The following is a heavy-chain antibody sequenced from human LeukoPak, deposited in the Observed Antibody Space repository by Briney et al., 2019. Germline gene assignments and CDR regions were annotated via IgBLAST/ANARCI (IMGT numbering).Heavy chain of an antibody. CDR3: ARDQLLWFGEFTKLDY. J-gene: IGHJ4*02. D-gene: IGHD3-10*01. CDR1: GFTFSSYA. CDR2: ISYDGSNK. V-gene: IGHV3-30-3*01. Sequence: GGSLRLSCAASGFTFSSYAMHWVRQAPGKGLEWVAVISYDGSNKYYADSVKGRFTISRDNSKNTLYLQMNSLRAEDTAVYYCARDQLLWFGEFTKLDYWGQGTLVTVSS.